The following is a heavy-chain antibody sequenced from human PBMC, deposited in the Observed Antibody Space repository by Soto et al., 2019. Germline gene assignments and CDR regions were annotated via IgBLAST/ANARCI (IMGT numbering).Heavy chain of an antibody. CDR2: IYYSGST. V-gene: IGHV4-59*07. CDR1: GGSISSYY. Sequence: PSDTLSLTCTVSGGSISSYYWSWIRQPPGKGLEWIGYIYYSGSTNYNPSLKSRVTISVDTSKNQFSLKLSSVTAADTAVYYCARVGYYYGSGSYYTEFSPGWFDPWGQGTLVTVSS. J-gene: IGHJ5*02. D-gene: IGHD3-10*01. CDR3: ARVGYYYGSGSYYTEFSPGWFDP.